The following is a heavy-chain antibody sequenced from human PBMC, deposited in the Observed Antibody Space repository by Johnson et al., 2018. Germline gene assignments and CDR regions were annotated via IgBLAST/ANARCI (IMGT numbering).Heavy chain of an antibody. J-gene: IGHJ3*01. CDR3: VRESHAPFDF. V-gene: IGHV3-7*01. CDR2: INQDGSEK. Sequence: VQLVQSGGGLVQPGGSLRLSCVDSGFTFSSYYMSWVRQAPGKGLEWVANINQDGSEKYYVDSVKGRFTISRDNGKSSLYLQLNTLKGDDSAVYFCVRESHAPFDFWGQGTMVTVSP. D-gene: IGHD2-8*01. CDR1: GFTFSSYY.